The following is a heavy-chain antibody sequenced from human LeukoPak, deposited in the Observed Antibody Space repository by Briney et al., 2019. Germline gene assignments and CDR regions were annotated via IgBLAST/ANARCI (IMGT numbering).Heavy chain of an antibody. D-gene: IGHD2-2*01. CDR2: ISGSGGST. Sequence: GGSLRLSCAASGFTFNSYAMSWVRQAPGKGLEWVSSISGSGGSTYYADSVKGRFTISRDNSKNTLFLLMNSLRAEDTAVYYCARLVCSTIPCYGKFYFDSWGQGTLVPVSS. J-gene: IGHJ4*02. CDR3: ARLVCSTIPCYGKFYFDS. CDR1: GFTFNSYA. V-gene: IGHV3-23*01.